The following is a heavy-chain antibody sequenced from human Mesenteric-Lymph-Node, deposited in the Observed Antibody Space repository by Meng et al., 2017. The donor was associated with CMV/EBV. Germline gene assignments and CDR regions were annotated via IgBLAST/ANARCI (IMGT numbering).Heavy chain of an antibody. CDR2: ISAYIRNT. V-gene: IGHV1-18*01. D-gene: IGHD6-19*01. CDR3: ARDKIAVPGRGYYYYPMDV. J-gene: IGHJ6*02. Sequence: ASVKVSCKASGNTFSTYGISWVRQAPGQGLEWMGWISAYIRNTKYAQKFQGRLTMTTDTSTSTAYMELRSLRSDDTDVYYCARDKIAVPGRGYYYYPMDVWGQGTTVTVSS. CDR1: GNTFSTYG.